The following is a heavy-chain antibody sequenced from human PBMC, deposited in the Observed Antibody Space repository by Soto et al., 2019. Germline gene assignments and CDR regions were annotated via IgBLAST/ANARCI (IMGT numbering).Heavy chain of an antibody. D-gene: IGHD3-22*01. CDR3: AKSGYYYDSSGYYQYYYYYYGLDV. V-gene: IGHV3-23*01. Sequence: GGSLRLSCAASGFTFSSYAMSWVRQAPGKGLEWVSAISGSGGSTYYADSVKGRFTISRDNSKNTLYLQMNSLRAEDTAVYYCAKSGYYYDSSGYYQYYYYYYGLDVWGQGTTVTVSS. CDR2: ISGSGGST. J-gene: IGHJ6*02. CDR1: GFTFSSYA.